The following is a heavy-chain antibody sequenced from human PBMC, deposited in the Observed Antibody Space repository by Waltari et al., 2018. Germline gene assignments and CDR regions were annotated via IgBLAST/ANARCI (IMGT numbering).Heavy chain of an antibody. CDR3: AAHLRQVTTEFAY. D-gene: IGHD4-17*01. Sequence: QVQLQESGPKLVKPSETLSLTCTVSAGSISSYFWSWIRQPPGKGLEWIGYIHYSGNTNSDTSMKSRVPISMDTSKNQFSLKLSSATAADTAVYYCAAHLRQVTTEFAYWGQGTLVTVSS. CDR2: IHYSGNT. V-gene: IGHV4-59*01. CDR1: AGSISSYF. J-gene: IGHJ4*02.